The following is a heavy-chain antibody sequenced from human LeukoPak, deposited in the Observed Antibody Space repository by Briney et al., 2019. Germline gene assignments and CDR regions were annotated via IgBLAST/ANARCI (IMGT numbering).Heavy chain of an antibody. J-gene: IGHJ4*02. CDR1: GYTFTSYY. Sequence: ASVKASCKASGYTFTSYYMHWVRQAPGQGLEWMGIINPSGGRTSYAQKFQGRVTMTRDTSTSTVYMELSSLRSEDTAVYYCARAGYCSGGSCYGALDYWGQGTLVTVSS. CDR3: ARAGYCSGGSCYGALDY. CDR2: INPSGGRT. V-gene: IGHV1-46*01. D-gene: IGHD2-15*01.